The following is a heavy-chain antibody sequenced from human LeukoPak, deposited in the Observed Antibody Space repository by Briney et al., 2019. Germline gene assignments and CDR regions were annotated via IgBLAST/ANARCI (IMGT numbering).Heavy chain of an antibody. Sequence: ASVKVSCKASGYTFAGYYMHWVRQAPGQGLEWMGWINPNSCGTNYAQKFQGRVTMTRDTSISTAYMELSRLRSDDTAVYYCARVGVRYGSGLDYWGQGTLVTVSS. CDR3: ARVGVRYGSGLDY. D-gene: IGHD3-10*01. J-gene: IGHJ4*02. CDR1: GYTFAGYY. V-gene: IGHV1-2*02. CDR2: INPNSCGT.